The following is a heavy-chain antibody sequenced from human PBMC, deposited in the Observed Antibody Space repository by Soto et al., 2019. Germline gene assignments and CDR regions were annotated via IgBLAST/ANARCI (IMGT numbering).Heavy chain of an antibody. V-gene: IGHV4-39*01. CDR1: GGSVSSRTYY. CDR3: VSALVVVPAARAYYYYYYYMDV. D-gene: IGHD2-2*01. Sequence: PSETLSLTCAVSGGSVSSRTYYWACIRQSPGRGLKWIGSVKNGGGVDYSPSFRNRVTMSIDTSKNQFSLEVTSVTAAVSAVYYCVSALVVVPAARAYYYYYYYMDVWGKGTTVTVSS. CDR2: VKNGGGV. J-gene: IGHJ6*03.